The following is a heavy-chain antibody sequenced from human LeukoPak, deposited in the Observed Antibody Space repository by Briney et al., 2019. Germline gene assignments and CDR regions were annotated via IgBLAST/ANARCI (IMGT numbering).Heavy chain of an antibody. CDR2: ISSSGST. D-gene: IGHD4-17*01. J-gene: IGHJ3*02. CDR3: ARGTTVTEGDAFDI. V-gene: IGHV4-39*07. CDR1: SGSISSNSYY. Sequence: SETLSLTCAVSSGSISSNSYYWGWVRQPPGKGLEWIGSISSSGSTYYNPSLKSRVTISVDKTKNQFSLKLSSVTAADTAVYYCARGTTVTEGDAFDIWGQGTMVTVSS.